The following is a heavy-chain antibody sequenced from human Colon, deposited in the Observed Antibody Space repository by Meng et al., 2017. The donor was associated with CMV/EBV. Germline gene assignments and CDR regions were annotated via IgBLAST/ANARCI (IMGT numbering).Heavy chain of an antibody. J-gene: IGHJ4*02. D-gene: IGHD3-22*01. CDR2: VYPGESDA. CDR3: VRREYFDTETGK. CDR1: GYSFTSYW. V-gene: IGHV5-51*01. Sequence: GESLKISCKGSGYSFTSYWIGWVRQMPGKGLDWMAIVYPGESDAVHNPSFQGRVTISADKSINTAYLQWSSLRASDTAMYYCVRREYFDTETGKWGQGTMVTVSS.